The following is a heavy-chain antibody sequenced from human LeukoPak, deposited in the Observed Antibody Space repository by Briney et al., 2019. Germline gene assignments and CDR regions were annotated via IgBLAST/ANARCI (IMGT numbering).Heavy chain of an antibody. CDR3: ARVWGYSSSWYEGPSDY. CDR2: ISYDGSNK. CDR1: GFTFSSYA. D-gene: IGHD6-13*01. Sequence: GGSLRLSCAASGFTFSSYAMHWVRQAPGKGLEWVAVISYDGSNKYYADSVKGRFTISRDNSNNTVYLQMNSVRVEDTAVYYCARVWGYSSSWYEGPSDYWGQGTLVTVSS. V-gene: IGHV3-30*14. J-gene: IGHJ4*02.